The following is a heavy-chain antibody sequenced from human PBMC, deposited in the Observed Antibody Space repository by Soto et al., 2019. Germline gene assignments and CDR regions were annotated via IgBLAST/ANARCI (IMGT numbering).Heavy chain of an antibody. CDR3: ARILYSYDSSGSDY. CDR1: GGSISSSNW. CDR2: IYHSGST. J-gene: IGHJ4*02. D-gene: IGHD3-22*01. V-gene: IGHV4-4*02. Sequence: QVQLQESGPGLVKPSGTLSLTCAVSGGSISSSNWWSWVRQPPGKGLEWIGEIYHSGSTNYNPSLKRRATISVAKSKNQFSLKLSSVTAADTAVYYCARILYSYDSSGSDYWGQGTLVTVSS.